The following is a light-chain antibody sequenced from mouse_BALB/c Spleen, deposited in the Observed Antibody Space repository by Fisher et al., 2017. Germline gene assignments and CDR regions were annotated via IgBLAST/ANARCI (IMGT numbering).Light chain of an antibody. CDR1: SSVSY. CDR2: YTS. V-gene: IGKV4-50*01. Sequence: DIVMTQTTAIMSASPGEKVTMTCSASSSVSYMYWYQQKSGASPKLWIYYTSNLAPGVPARFSGSGSGNSYSLTISSMEGEDAATYYCQQFTSSPWTFGGGTKLEIK. CDR3: QQFTSSPWT. J-gene: IGKJ1*01.